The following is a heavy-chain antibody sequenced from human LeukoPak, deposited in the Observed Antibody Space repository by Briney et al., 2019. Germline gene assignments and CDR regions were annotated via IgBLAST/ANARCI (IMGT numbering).Heavy chain of an antibody. D-gene: IGHD3-22*01. J-gene: IGHJ3*02. CDR1: GFTFSSYG. CDR2: IWYDGSNK. CDR3: ARGAAYYDSSGPSNI. Sequence: GGSLRLSCAASGFTFSSYGMHWVRQAPGKGLEGVAVIWYDGSNKYYADSVKGRFTISRDNSKNTLYLQMNSLRAEDTAVYYCARGAAYYDSSGPSNIWGKGKVVTVSS. V-gene: IGHV3-33*01.